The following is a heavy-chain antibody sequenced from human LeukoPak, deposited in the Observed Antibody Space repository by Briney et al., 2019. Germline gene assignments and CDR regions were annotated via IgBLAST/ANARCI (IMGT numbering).Heavy chain of an antibody. Sequence: GGSLRLSCAASGFTFSDFNMNWIRQAPGKGLEWVSYISTSSSYTNYADSVKGRFTISRDDAKSSLFLQMNTLRAEDTAVYYCTRGGYYDGSVGHWGQGTLVTVSS. CDR3: TRGGYYDGSVGH. CDR1: GFTFSDFN. V-gene: IGHV3-11*05. CDR2: ISTSSSYT. D-gene: IGHD3-22*01. J-gene: IGHJ5*02.